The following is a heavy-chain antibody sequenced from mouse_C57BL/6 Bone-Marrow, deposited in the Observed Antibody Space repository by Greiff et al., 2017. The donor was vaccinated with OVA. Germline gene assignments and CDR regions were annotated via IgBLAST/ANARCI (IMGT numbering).Heavy chain of an antibody. CDR1: GYTFTDYE. D-gene: IGHD1-1*01. CDR3: TYYYGSPS. CDR2: IDPETGGT. J-gene: IGHJ2*01. V-gene: IGHV1-15*01. Sequence: VQLQESGAELVRPGASVTLSCKASGYTFTDYEMHWVKQTPVHGLEWIGAIDPETGGTAYNQKFKGKAILTADKSSSTAYMELRSLTSEDSAVYYCTYYYGSPSWGQGTTLTVSS.